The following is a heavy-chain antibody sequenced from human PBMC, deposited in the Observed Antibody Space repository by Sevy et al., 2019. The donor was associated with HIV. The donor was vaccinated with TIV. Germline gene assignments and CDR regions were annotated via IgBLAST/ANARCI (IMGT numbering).Heavy chain of an antibody. D-gene: IGHD2-8*01. CDR1: GYTFTTYG. J-gene: IGHJ6*02. CDR2: ISAYNGNT. CDR3: ARSQRYCINGVCSTSPKGSGMDV. Sequence: ASVKVSCKASGYTFTTYGISWVRQAPGQGLEWMGWISAYNGNTNYAQNLQGRVTMATDTSTSTAYMELRSLRSDDTAVYYCARSQRYCINGVCSTSPKGSGMDVWGQGTTVTVSS. V-gene: IGHV1-18*01.